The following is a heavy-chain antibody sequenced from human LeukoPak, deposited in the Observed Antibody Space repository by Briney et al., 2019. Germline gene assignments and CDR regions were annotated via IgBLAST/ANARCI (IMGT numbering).Heavy chain of an antibody. Sequence: GGSLRLSCVASGITFSSYSMNWVRQAPGKGLECVSAISSIEGRIYYANSVKGRFTISRDNSKNMVFLQMGSLRAEDMAVYYCARARRDCSGGTRFSYYFDNWGQGTLVTVSP. D-gene: IGHD2-15*01. CDR2: ISSIEGRI. CDR1: GITFSSYS. CDR3: ARARRDCSGGTRFSYYFDN. V-gene: IGHV3-64*01. J-gene: IGHJ4*02.